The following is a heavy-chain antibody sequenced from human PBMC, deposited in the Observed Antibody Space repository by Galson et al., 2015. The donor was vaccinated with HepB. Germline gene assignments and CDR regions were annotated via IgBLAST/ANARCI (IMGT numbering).Heavy chain of an antibody. Sequence: LSLTCTVSGGSISSSSYYWGWIRQPPGKGLEWIGSIYYSGSTYYNPSLKSRVTISVDTSKNQFSLKLSSVTAADTAVYYCARHEIGGYDLSTFDYWGQGTLVTVSS. CDR2: IYYSGST. D-gene: IGHD5-12*01. J-gene: IGHJ4*02. CDR1: GGSISSSSYY. CDR3: ARHEIGGYDLSTFDY. V-gene: IGHV4-39*01.